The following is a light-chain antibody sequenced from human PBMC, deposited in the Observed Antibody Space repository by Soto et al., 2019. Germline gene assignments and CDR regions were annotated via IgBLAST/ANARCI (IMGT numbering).Light chain of an antibody. J-gene: IGKJ2*01. V-gene: IGKV3-11*02. CDR3: QHRSTAHYT. CDR2: DAS. CDR1: QDVSIF. Sequence: LAQSPATLSVSPGQRATLSCKASQDVSIFLAWYQQKTVLAHRLLIHDASNSATGVPPRFSGSGSARAFTLTLTGLEPADFEVDDCQHRSTAHYTFGQRAKLE.